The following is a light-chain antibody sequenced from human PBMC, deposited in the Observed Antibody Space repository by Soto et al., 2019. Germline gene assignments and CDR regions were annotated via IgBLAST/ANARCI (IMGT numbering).Light chain of an antibody. V-gene: IGLV2-23*01. CDR1: SSDVGTYDL. CDR2: EDT. CDR3: CSYTGSSPLYV. Sequence: QSALTQPASVSGSPGQSITISCTGTSSDVGTYDLVSWYQQYPGKAPKLMIYEDTKRPSGVSNRFSGSKSGNTASLTISGLQAEDEADYYCCSYTGSSPLYVFGTGTKVTVL. J-gene: IGLJ1*01.